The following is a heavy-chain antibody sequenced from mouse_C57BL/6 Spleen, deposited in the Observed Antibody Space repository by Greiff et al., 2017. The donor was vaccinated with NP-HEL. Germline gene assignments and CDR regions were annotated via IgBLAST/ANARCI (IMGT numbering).Heavy chain of an antibody. CDR3: ARSGFTTVVATRAMDY. CDR2: IYPGDGDT. Sequence: VQLQQSGAELVKPGASVKISCKASGYAFSSYWMNWVKQRPGKGLEWIGQIYPGDGDTNYNGKFKGKATLTADKSSSTAYMQLSSLTSEDSAVYFCARSGFTTVVATRAMDYWGQGTSVTVSS. V-gene: IGHV1-80*01. D-gene: IGHD1-1*01. J-gene: IGHJ4*01. CDR1: GYAFSSYW.